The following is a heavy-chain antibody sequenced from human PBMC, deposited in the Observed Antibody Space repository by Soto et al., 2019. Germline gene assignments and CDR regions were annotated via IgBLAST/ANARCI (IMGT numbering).Heavy chain of an antibody. CDR3: ARHGYQILRYYCDMDV. CDR2: IYYSGST. J-gene: IGHJ6*02. V-gene: IGHV4-39*01. D-gene: IGHD6-25*01. Sequence: PSETLSLTCTVSGGSISSSSYYWGWIRQPPGKGLEWIGSIYYSGSTYYNPSLKSRVTISVDTSKNQFSLKLSSVTAADTAVYFCARHGYQILRYYCDMDVWGQGTTVTVSS. CDR1: GGSISSSSYY.